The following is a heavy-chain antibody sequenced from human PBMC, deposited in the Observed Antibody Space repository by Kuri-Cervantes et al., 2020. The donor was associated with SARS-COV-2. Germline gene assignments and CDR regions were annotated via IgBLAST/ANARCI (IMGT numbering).Heavy chain of an antibody. CDR2: INPSGGST. V-gene: IGHV1-46*01. D-gene: IGHD5-18*01. CDR3: ARVNKFRVVIQLLGLDY. CDR1: GYTFTGYY. Sequence: ASVKVSCKASGYTFTGYYMHWVRQAPGQGLEWMGIINPSGGSTSYAQKFQGRVTMTRDTSTSTVYMELSSLRSEDTAVYYCARVNKFRVVIQLLGLDYWGQGTLVTVSS. J-gene: IGHJ4*02.